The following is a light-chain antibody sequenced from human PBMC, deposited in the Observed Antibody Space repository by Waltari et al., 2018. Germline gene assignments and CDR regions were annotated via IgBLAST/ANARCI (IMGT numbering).Light chain of an antibody. Sequence: QSALPQPASVSGSPGQSITISCTGTSSDVGRYSLVPWYQHHPGKAPKLIIYEVTKRPSGISSRFSGSKSGNTASLTISGLQAEDEADYYCCSYAGISTFHVVFGGGTKLTVL. CDR3: CSYAGISTFHVV. CDR2: EVT. CDR1: SSDVGRYSL. V-gene: IGLV2-23*02. J-gene: IGLJ2*01.